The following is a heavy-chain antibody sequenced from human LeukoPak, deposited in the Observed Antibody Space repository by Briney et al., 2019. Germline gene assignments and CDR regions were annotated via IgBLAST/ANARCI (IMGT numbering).Heavy chain of an antibody. CDR3: AICSGGSLGYFDY. Sequence: ASVKVSCKASGYTFTSYYMHWARQAPGQGLEWMGIINPSGGSISYAQKFQGRVTMTEDTSTDTAYMELSSLRSEDTAVYYCAICSGGSLGYFDYWGQGTLVTVSS. D-gene: IGHD2-15*01. CDR2: INPSGGSI. J-gene: IGHJ4*02. V-gene: IGHV1-46*01. CDR1: GYTFTSYY.